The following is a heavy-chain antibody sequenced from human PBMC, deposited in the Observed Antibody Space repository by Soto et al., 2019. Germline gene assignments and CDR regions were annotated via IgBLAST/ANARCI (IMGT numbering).Heavy chain of an antibody. CDR3: ARGGYGSEGMREYYYYMDV. CDR2: IYHSGST. Sequence: SETLSLTCTVSGGSISSGGYYWSWIRQHPGKGLEWIGYIYHSGSTYYNPSLKSRVTISVDTSKNQFSLKLSSVTAADTAVYYCARGGYGSEGMREYYYYMDVWGKGITVTVSS. V-gene: IGHV4-31*03. J-gene: IGHJ6*03. CDR1: GGSISSGGYY. D-gene: IGHD3-10*01.